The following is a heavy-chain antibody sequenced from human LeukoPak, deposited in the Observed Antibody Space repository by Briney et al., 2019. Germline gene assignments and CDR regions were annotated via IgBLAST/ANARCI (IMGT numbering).Heavy chain of an antibody. V-gene: IGHV3-23*01. CDR3: ACNSGYYGMDV. CDR1: GFTFSSYA. D-gene: IGHD3-10*01. Sequence: HTGGSLRLSCAASGFTFSSYAMSWVHQAPGKGLEWVSAISGSGGSTYYADSVKGRFTISRDNSKNTLYLQMNSLRAEDTAVYYCACNSGYYGMDVWGQGTTVTVSS. J-gene: IGHJ6*02. CDR2: ISGSGGST.